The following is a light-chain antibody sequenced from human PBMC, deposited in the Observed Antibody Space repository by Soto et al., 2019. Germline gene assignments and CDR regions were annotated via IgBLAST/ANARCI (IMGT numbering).Light chain of an antibody. Sequence: EIVMTQSPATLSVSPGERATVSCRASQSVSSNLAWYQQKPGQAPRLLIYGASTRAPGIPARCSGSGSGTQFTLTIGSLQSEDFAVYDCQQYNNWPRPFGQGTKLDIK. J-gene: IGKJ2*01. V-gene: IGKV3-15*01. CDR3: QQYNNWPRP. CDR2: GAS. CDR1: QSVSSN.